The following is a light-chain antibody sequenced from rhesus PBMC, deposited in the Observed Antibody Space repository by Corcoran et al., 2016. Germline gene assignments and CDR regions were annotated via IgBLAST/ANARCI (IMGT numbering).Light chain of an antibody. CDR1: KDITNS. J-gene: IGKJ1*01. CDR3: QRRNSYPRT. V-gene: IGKV1S14*01. CDR2: YAS. Sequence: DIQMTQSPSSLSASVGDTVNITSRASKDITNSSAWYQQNPGKAPRPLIYYASDLESGVPSRLSGSGSGTDFTLTISSLLPEDFAPYCCQRRNSYPRTFGHGAKVELK.